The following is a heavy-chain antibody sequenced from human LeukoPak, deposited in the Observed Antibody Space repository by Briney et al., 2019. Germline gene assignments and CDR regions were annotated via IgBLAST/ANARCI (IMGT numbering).Heavy chain of an antibody. CDR3: ARVKLLIGGDAFDI. CDR2: ISSSSSYI. CDR1: GFTFSSYS. D-gene: IGHD3-10*01. Sequence: GGSLRLSCAASGFTFSSYSMNWVRQAPGKGLEWVSSISSSSSYIYYADSVKGRFTISRDNAKNSLYLQMNSLRAEDTAVYYCARVKLLIGGDAFDIWGQGTMVTVSS. V-gene: IGHV3-21*01. J-gene: IGHJ3*02.